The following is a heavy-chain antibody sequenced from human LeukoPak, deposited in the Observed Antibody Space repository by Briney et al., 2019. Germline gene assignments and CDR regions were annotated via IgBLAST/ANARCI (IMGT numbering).Heavy chain of an antibody. CDR1: GFTFSSYA. CDR2: ISGSGGST. V-gene: IGHV3-23*01. Sequence: GGSLRLSCAASGFTFSSYAMSWVRQAPGKGLEWVSAISGSGGSTYYADSVKGRFTISRDNSKNTLYLQMNSLRAEDTAVYYCAKDSSMVRGVISYYFDYWGQGTLVTVSS. CDR3: AKDSSMVRGVISYYFDY. J-gene: IGHJ4*02. D-gene: IGHD3-10*01.